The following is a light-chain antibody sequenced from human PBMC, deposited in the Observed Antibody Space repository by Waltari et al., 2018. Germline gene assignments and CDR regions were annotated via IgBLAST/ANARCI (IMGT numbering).Light chain of an antibody. V-gene: IGLV2-14*01. J-gene: IGLJ2*01. CDR1: SSDVGGYNY. Sequence: QSALTQPASVSGSPGQSITVSCTGTSSDVGGYNYVSWYQQYPGKAPKLIIYDVSKRPSGVSHRFSGSKSGNTASLPISGLQAEDEGDYYCSSYTSTTTPHVLFGGGTELTVL. CDR3: SSYTSTTTPHVL. CDR2: DVS.